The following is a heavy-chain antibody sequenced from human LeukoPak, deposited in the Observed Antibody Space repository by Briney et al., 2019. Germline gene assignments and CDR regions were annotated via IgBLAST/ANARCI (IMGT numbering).Heavy chain of an antibody. D-gene: IGHD6-6*01. V-gene: IGHV3-48*01. CDR2: ISSSSSTI. Sequence: PEGSLRLSCAASGFTFSSYSMNWVRQAPGKGLEWVSYISSSSSTIYYADSVKGRFTISRDNAKNSLYLQMNSLRAEDTAVYYCARGTLEHIAARRSEYFQHWGQGTLVTVSS. CDR1: GFTFSSYS. CDR3: ARGTLEHIAARRSEYFQH. J-gene: IGHJ1*01.